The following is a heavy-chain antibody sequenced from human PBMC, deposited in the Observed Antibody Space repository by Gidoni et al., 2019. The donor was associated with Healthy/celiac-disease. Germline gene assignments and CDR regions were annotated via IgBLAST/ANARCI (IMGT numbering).Heavy chain of an antibody. V-gene: IGHV3-30*04. J-gene: IGHJ4*02. CDR3: TTYYYDSSGYYYDY. CDR2: ISYDGSNK. Sequence: QVQLVESGGGVVQPGRSLRLSCAAYGFTFSSYAMHWVRQAPGKGLEWVAVISYDGSNKYYADSVKGRFTISRDNSKNTLYLQMNSLRAEDTAVYYCTTYYYDSSGYYYDYWGQGTLVTVSS. D-gene: IGHD3-22*01. CDR1: GFTFSSYA.